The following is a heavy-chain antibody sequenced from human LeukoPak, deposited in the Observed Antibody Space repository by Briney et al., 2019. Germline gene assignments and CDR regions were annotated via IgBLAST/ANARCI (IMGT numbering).Heavy chain of an antibody. CDR2: IYSGGRT. J-gene: IGHJ4*02. V-gene: IGHV3-53*01. D-gene: IGHD5-18*01. CDR1: GFSVSSNY. Sequence: GGSLTLSCAVSGFSVSSNYMSWVRQAPGKGLECVSVIYSGGRTYYGDSVKGRLTISRDNPKNTLYLQMNSLRVEDTAVYYCASGTGYSYGYEWGYFDYWGQGTLVTVSS. CDR3: ASGTGYSYGYEWGYFDY.